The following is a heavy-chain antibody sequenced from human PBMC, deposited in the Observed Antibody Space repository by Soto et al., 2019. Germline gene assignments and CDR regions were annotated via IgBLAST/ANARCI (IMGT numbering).Heavy chain of an antibody. CDR1: GGTFSSYA. CDR3: AREGRHFDY. J-gene: IGHJ4*02. CDR2: INPIFGTP. Sequence: VASVKVSCKASGGTFSSYAISWVRQAPGQGLEWMGGINPIFGTPHYAQKYQGRVTITADTFTNTAYMELTRLTSDDTAVYFCAREGRHFDYWGQGTLVTVS. V-gene: IGHV1-69*06.